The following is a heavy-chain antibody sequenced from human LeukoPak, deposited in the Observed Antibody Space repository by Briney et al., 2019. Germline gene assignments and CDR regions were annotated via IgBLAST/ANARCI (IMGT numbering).Heavy chain of an antibody. Sequence: GGSLRLSCAASGFTFSSYWMHWVRQAPGKGLVWVSRINSDGSSTSYADSVKGRFTISRDNAKITLYLQMNSLRAEDTAVYYCARAGDRDSFDPWGQGTLVTVSS. V-gene: IGHV3-74*01. CDR3: ARAGDRDSFDP. CDR2: INSDGSST. J-gene: IGHJ5*02. CDR1: GFTFSSYW. D-gene: IGHD3-16*01.